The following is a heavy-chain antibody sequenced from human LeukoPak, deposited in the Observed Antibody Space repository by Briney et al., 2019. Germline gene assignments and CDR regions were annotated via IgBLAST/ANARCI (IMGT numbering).Heavy chain of an antibody. Sequence: GASVKVSCKASGYTFTGYYMHWVRQAPGQGLEWMGWMNPNSGNTGYAQKFQGRVTMTRNTSISTAYMELSSLRSEDTAVYYCARGPQAYRAVAGYDYWGQGTLVTVSS. J-gene: IGHJ4*02. CDR3: ARGPQAYRAVAGYDY. CDR2: MNPNSGNT. CDR1: GYTFTGYY. V-gene: IGHV1-8*02. D-gene: IGHD6-19*01.